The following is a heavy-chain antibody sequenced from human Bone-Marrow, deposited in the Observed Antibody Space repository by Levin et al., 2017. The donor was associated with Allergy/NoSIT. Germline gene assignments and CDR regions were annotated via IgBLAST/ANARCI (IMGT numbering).Heavy chain of an antibody. CDR2: VYHSGST. CDR1: GASISSYNW. V-gene: IGHV4-4*02. Sequence: SETLSLTCALSGASISSYNWWSWVRQSPGKGLEWIGEVYHSGSTNYNPSLQSRITISVDKSKNQFSLKLDSVTAADTAVYYCARRLQPRGFDYWGQGTLVTVPS. CDR3: ARRLQPRGFDY. D-gene: IGHD1-1*01. J-gene: IGHJ4*02.